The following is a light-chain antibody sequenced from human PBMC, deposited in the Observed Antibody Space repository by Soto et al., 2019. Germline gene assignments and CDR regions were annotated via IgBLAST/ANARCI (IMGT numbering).Light chain of an antibody. J-gene: IGKJ1*01. CDR2: GAS. Sequence: EIVFTQSPGTLSLSPGERATLSCRASQSVSSSYLACYQQKPGQAPRLLIYGASSRATGIPDRFSGSGSGIDFTLTSRRLEPEDFAVYYWQQYRTFGQGKKVEI. CDR3: QQYRT. CDR1: QSVSSSY. V-gene: IGKV3-20*01.